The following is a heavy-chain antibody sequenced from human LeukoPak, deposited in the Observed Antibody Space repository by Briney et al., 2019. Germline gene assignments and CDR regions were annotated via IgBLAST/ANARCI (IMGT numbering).Heavy chain of an antibody. CDR3: AREQQLVGGLDY. V-gene: IGHV1-2*02. D-gene: IGHD6-13*01. Sequence: ASVKVSCKASGYTFTGYYMHWVRQAPGQGLEWMGWINPNSGGTNYAQKFQGRVTMTRDTSISTAYMELSRLRSDDTAVYYCAREQQLVGGLDYWGQGTLVTVPS. CDR2: INPNSGGT. CDR1: GYTFTGYY. J-gene: IGHJ4*02.